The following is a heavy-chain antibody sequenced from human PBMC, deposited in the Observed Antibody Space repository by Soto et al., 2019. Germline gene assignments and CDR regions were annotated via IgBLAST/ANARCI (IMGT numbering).Heavy chain of an antibody. J-gene: IGHJ4*02. D-gene: IGHD6-19*01. Sequence: GGSLRLSCAASGFTFSSYAMHWVRQAPGKGLEWVAVISYDGSNKYYADSVKGRFTISRDNSKNTLYLQMNSLRAEDTAVYYCARLGYSSGWGLDYWGQGTLVTVSS. V-gene: IGHV3-30-3*01. CDR2: ISYDGSNK. CDR3: ARLGYSSGWGLDY. CDR1: GFTFSSYA.